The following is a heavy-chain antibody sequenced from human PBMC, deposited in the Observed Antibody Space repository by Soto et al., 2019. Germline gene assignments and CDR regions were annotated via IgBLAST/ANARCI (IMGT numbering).Heavy chain of an antibody. Sequence: PGGSLRLSCAASGFTFSDAWMSWVRQAPGKGLEWVGRIKSKSDGGTTDYAAPVKGRFTISRDDSKNTLYLQMNSLKTEDTAVYYCTNIQITIIIVSMWGQGTLVTVYS. CDR3: TNIQITIIIVSM. J-gene: IGHJ4*02. CDR1: GFTFSDAW. V-gene: IGHV3-15*01. D-gene: IGHD3-22*01. CDR2: IKSKSDGGTT.